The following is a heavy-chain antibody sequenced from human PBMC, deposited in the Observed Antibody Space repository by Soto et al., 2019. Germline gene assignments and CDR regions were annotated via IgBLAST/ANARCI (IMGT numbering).Heavy chain of an antibody. V-gene: IGHV3-21*01. CDR2: ISPGSSNI. CDR3: ARARNDYGAWYYFDY. D-gene: IGHD4-17*01. CDR1: GFTFHTYS. J-gene: IGHJ4*02. Sequence: EVQLVESGGGLVKPGGSLRLSCAVSGFTFHTYSMNWVHQAPGKGLEWVSSISPGSSNIYYAQSVKGRFTISRDNAKNSLSLQMNSLRAEDTAVYYCARARNDYGAWYYFDYWGQGTLVTVSS.